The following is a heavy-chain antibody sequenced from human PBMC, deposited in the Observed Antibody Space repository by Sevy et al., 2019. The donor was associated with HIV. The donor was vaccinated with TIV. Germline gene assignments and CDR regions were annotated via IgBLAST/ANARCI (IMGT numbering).Heavy chain of an antibody. CDR1: GDTFITYD. V-gene: IGHV1-2*02. J-gene: IGHJ4*02. Sequence: ASVKVCCKASGDTFITYDIDWVRQATGQGLEWMGWINPNSGDTNYAQEFQGRVTMTRDTSITTAYMELSGLKSDDTAVSYCSRDLRLRGYSYGCFDYWGQGSLVTVSS. CDR2: INPNSGDT. D-gene: IGHD5-18*01. CDR3: SRDLRLRGYSYGCFDY.